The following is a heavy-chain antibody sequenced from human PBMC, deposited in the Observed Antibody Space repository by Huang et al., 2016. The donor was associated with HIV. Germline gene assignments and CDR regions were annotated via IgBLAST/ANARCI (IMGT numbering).Heavy chain of an antibody. D-gene: IGHD6-19*01. CDR3: ARLTSGWYQDY. CDR1: GYIFSNYD. V-gene: IGHV1-8*01. J-gene: IGHJ4*02. CDR2: LNPNSGKT. Sequence: QVQLVQSGPEVKKPGASVTVSCQTSGYIFSNYDINWLRQAPGQGLQWMGWLNPNSGKTAYGQNFQGRVTLTRSTSTGAAYMVLNSLTSQDTAVYYCARLTSGWYQDYWGQGTLVTVSS.